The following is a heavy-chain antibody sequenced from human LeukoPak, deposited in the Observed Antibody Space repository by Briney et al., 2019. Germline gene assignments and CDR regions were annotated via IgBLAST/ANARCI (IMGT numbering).Heavy chain of an antibody. Sequence: PSETLSLTCTVSGGSISSGSYYWSWIRQPAGKGLEWIGRIYTSGSTNYSPSLKSRVTIPVDTSKNQFSLKLSSVTAADTAVYYCARSPVWELVDAFDIWGQGTMVTVSS. CDR3: ARSPVWELVDAFDI. D-gene: IGHD1-26*01. CDR1: GGSISSGSYY. J-gene: IGHJ3*02. CDR2: IYTSGST. V-gene: IGHV4-61*02.